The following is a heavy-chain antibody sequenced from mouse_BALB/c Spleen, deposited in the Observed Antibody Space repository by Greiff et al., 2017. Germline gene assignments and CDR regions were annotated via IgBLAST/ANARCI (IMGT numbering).Heavy chain of an antibody. J-gene: IGHJ1*01. CDR1: GYTFTDYA. D-gene: IGHD1-1*01. CDR2: ISIYYDNT. V-gene: IGHV1-67*01. Sequence: QVQLKESGPELVRPGESVKISCKGSGYTFTDYAMHWVKQSHAKSLEWIGVISIYYDNTNYNQKFKGKATMTVDKSSSTAYMELARLTSEDSAIYYCARNYYGSSYWYFDVWGAGTTVTVSS. CDR3: ARNYYGSSYWYFDV.